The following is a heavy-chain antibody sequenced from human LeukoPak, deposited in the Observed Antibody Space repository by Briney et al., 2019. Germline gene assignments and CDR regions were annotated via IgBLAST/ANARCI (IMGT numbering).Heavy chain of an antibody. CDR1: GFTFSSYA. J-gene: IGHJ6*02. CDR2: ISYDGSNK. D-gene: IGHD1-14*01. CDR3: ARDPYRDDYYGMDV. Sequence: GGPLRLSCAASGFTFSSYAMHWVRQAPGKGLEWVAVISYDGSNKYYADSVKGRFTISRDNSKNTLYLQMNSLRAEDTAVYYCARDPYRDDYYGMDVSGQGTTVTVSS. V-gene: IGHV3-30*04.